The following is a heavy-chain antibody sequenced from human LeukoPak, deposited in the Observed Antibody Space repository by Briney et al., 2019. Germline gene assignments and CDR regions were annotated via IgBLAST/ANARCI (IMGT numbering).Heavy chain of an antibody. CDR2: ISSSSSYI. J-gene: IGHJ4*02. V-gene: IGHV3-21*01. CDR3: ARGIIRSGLYYFDY. D-gene: IGHD1-14*01. Sequence: GGSLRLSCAASGFTFSSYSMNWVRQAPGKGLEWVSSISSSSSYIYYADSVKGRFTISRDNAKNSLYLQMNSLRAEDTAVYYCARGIIRSGLYYFDYWGQGTLVTVSS. CDR1: GFTFSSYS.